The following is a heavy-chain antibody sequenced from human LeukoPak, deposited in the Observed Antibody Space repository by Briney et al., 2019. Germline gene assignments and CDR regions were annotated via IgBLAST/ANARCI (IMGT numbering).Heavy chain of an antibody. D-gene: IGHD6-13*01. CDR2: ISGSGGST. Sequence: GGSLRLSCAASGFTVSSYAMSWVRQTPGKGLEWVSAISGSGGSTYYADSVKGRFTISRDNSKNTLYLQMNRLRAEDTAVYYCAKGEKMAAGGTEYFDNWGQGTLVTVSS. J-gene: IGHJ4*02. CDR3: AKGEKMAAGGTEYFDN. V-gene: IGHV3-23*01. CDR1: GFTVSSYA.